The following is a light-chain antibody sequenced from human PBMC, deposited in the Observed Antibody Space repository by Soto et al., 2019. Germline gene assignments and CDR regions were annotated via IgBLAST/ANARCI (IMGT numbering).Light chain of an antibody. V-gene: IGKV3-20*01. J-gene: IGKJ5*01. CDR3: QHYHGWPIT. CDR2: GPS. Sequence: EILVTQSPCTLSLSPGERATLSCRASQSVSSTYFAWYQQKPGQAPRLLIYGPSKRATPTPDMFSGSAAATAFTPTITRLEHEDVEVYCCQHYHGWPITVGQGTRLDI. CDR1: QSVSSTY.